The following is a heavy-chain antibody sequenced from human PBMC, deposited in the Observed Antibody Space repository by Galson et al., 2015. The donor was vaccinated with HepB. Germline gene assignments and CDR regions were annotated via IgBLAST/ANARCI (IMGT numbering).Heavy chain of an antibody. D-gene: IGHD6-13*01. CDR3: AREIAAAGKFYYYYYGMDV. CDR1: GYTFTSYA. V-gene: IGHV1-3*01. Sequence: SVKVSCKASGYTFTSYAMHWVRQAPGQRLEWMGWINAGNGNTKYSQKFQGRVTITRDTSASTAYMELSSLRSEDTAVYYCAREIAAAGKFYYYYYGMDVWGQGTTVTVSS. J-gene: IGHJ6*02. CDR2: INAGNGNT.